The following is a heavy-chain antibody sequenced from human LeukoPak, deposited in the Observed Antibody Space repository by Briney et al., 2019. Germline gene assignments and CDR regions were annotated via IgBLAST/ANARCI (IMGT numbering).Heavy chain of an antibody. J-gene: IGHJ3*02. CDR2: ISGSGGST. V-gene: IGHV3-23*01. CDR3: AKDSSPSYYYDSSGYAFDI. Sequence: PGGSLRLSCAASGFTFSSYAMSWVRQAPGKGLGWVSAISGSGGSTYYADSVKGRFTISRDNSKNTLYLQMNSLRAEDTAVYYCAKDSSPSYYYDSSGYAFDIWGQGTMVTVSS. D-gene: IGHD3-22*01. CDR1: GFTFSSYA.